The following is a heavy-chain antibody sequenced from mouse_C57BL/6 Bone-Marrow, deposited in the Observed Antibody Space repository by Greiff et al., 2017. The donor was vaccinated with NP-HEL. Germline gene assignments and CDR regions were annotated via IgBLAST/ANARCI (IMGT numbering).Heavy chain of an antibody. J-gene: IGHJ2*01. CDR1: GYTFTSYW. V-gene: IGHV1-69*01. CDR2: IDPSDSYT. CDR3: ARGDD. Sequence: QVQLQQSGAELVMPGASVKLSCKASGYTFTSYWMHWVKQRPGQGLEWIGEIDPSDSYTNYNQKFKGKSTLTVDKSSSTAYMQLSSLTSEDSAVYYCARGDDWGQGTTLTVSS.